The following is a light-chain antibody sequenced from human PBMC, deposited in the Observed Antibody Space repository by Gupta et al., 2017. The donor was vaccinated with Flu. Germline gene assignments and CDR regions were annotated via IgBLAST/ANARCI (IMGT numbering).Light chain of an antibody. J-gene: IGLJ1*01. CDR2: DVS. CDR3: SSYTSISTFYV. CDR1: SSDVGRSDS. Sequence: SCTGTSSDVGRSDSVSWYQQHPGKAPKLLIYDVSSRPSGVSSRFSGSKSGNTASLTISGLQAEDETDYYCSSYTSISTFYVFGSGTKVTVL. V-gene: IGLV2-14*03.